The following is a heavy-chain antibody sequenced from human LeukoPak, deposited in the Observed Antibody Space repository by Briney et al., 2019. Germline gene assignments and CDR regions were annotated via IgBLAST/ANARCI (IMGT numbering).Heavy chain of an antibody. CDR3: AADPGHYGDYDFDY. J-gene: IGHJ4*02. D-gene: IGHD4-17*01. Sequence: SVKVSSKASGFTFTSSAVQWVRQARGQRLEWIGWIVVGSGNTNYAQKFQERVTITRDMSTSTAYIELSSLRSEDTAVYYCAADPGHYGDYDFDYWGQGTLVTVSS. V-gene: IGHV1-58*01. CDR2: IVVGSGNT. CDR1: GFTFTSSA.